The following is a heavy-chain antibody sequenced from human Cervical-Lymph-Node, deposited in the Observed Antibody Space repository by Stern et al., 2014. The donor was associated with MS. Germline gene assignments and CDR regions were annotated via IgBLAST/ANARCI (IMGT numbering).Heavy chain of an antibody. CDR2: ISSSSSYI. CDR3: ATLNSRAGPN. CDR1: GFTFSSYS. V-gene: IGHV3-21*01. J-gene: IGHJ4*02. D-gene: IGHD6-25*01. Sequence: EVQLVQSGGGLVKPGGSLRLSCAASGFTFSSYSMNWVRQAPGQGLEWVSSISSSSSYIYYADSVKGRFTISRDNAKNSLYLQMNSLRAEDTAVYYCATLNSRAGPNWGQGTLVTVSS.